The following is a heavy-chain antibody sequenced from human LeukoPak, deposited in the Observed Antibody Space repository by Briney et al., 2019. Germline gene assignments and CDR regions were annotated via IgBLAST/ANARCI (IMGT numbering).Heavy chain of an antibody. J-gene: IGHJ6*02. CDR1: GGSISSYY. CDR2: IYYSGST. D-gene: IGHD2-2*01. CDR3: ARHRGWYCSSTSCYSSNGMDV. V-gene: IGHV4-59*08. Sequence: SETLSLTCTVSGGSISSYYWSWIRQPPGKGLEWIGYIYYSGSTNYNPSLKSRVTISVDTSKNQFSLKLSSVTAADTAVYYCARHRGWYCSSTSCYSSNGMDVWGQGTTVTVSS.